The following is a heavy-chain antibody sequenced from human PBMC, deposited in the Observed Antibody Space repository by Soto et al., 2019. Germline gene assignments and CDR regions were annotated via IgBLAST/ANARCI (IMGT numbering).Heavy chain of an antibody. V-gene: IGHV4-34*01. J-gene: IGHJ4*02. Sequence: SETLSLTCAVYGGSFSGYYWSWIRQPPGKGLEWIGEINHSGSTNYNPSLKSRVTISVDTSKNQFSLKLSSVTAADTAVYYCARGVVAATNFDYWGQGTLVTGLL. D-gene: IGHD2-15*01. CDR3: ARGVVAATNFDY. CDR1: GGSFSGYY. CDR2: INHSGST.